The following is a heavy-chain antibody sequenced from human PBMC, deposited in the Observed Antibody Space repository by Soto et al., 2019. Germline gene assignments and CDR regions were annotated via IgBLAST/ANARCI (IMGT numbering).Heavy chain of an antibody. CDR1: GGTFSSYT. Sequence: GASVKVSCKASGGTFSSYTISWVRQAPGQGLEWMGRIIPILGIANYAQKFQGRVTITADKSTSTAYMELSSLRSEDTAVYYCARGFCSSTSCYTPFDYWGQGTLVTVSS. J-gene: IGHJ4*02. V-gene: IGHV1-69*02. D-gene: IGHD2-2*02. CDR2: IIPILGIA. CDR3: ARGFCSSTSCYTPFDY.